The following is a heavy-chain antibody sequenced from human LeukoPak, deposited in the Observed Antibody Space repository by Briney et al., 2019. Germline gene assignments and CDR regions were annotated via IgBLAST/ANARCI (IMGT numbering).Heavy chain of an antibody. CDR2: ISWNSGSI. CDR3: ARADAFDI. Sequence: PGGSLRLSCAASGFTFDGYAMHWVRQAPGKGLEWVSGISWNSGSIGYADSVKGRFTISRDNAKNSLYLQMNSLRAEDTALYYCARADAFDIWGQGTMVTVSS. J-gene: IGHJ3*02. V-gene: IGHV3-9*01. CDR1: GFTFDGYA.